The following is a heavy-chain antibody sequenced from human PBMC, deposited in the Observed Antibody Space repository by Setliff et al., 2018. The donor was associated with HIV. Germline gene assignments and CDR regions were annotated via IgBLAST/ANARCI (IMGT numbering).Heavy chain of an antibody. D-gene: IGHD3-16*01. V-gene: IGHV1-69*10. CDR1: GGTLGSYA. CDR2: IIPDFGVA. J-gene: IGHJ6*03. CDR3: ARSGGWWGHSNPHPYYYHMDV. Sequence: SVKVSCKVSGGTLGSYAINWVRQAPGQGLEWIGGIIPDFGVASRTPKIQGRLTVDADKSTSTVYMVLSSLRFDDTAVYYCARSGGWWGHSNPHPYYYHMDVWGKGTPVTVSS.